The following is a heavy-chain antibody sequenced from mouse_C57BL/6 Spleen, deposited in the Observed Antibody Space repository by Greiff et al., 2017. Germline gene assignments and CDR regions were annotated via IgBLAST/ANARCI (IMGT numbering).Heavy chain of an antibody. Sequence: QVQLQQSDAELVKPGASVKISCTASGYTFTDYTIHWMKQRPEQGLEWIGYIYPRDGSTKYTEKFKGKATFTADKSSSTPYMQLNSLTSEDSAVYFCARLITTVRGAMDYWGQGTSVTVSS. CDR1: GYTFTDYT. D-gene: IGHD1-1*01. CDR3: ARLITTVRGAMDY. J-gene: IGHJ4*01. V-gene: IGHV1-78*01. CDR2: IYPRDGST.